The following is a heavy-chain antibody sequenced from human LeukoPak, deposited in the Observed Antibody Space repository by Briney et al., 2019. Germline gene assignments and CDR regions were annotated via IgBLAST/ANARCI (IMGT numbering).Heavy chain of an antibody. Sequence: SETLSLTCAVYGGSFSGYYWSWIRQPPGKGLEWIGEINHSGSTNYNPSLKSRVTISVDTSKNQFSLKLSSVTAADTAVYYCAREGAAPSGAFQHWGQGTLVTVSS. CDR3: AREGAAPSGAFQH. D-gene: IGHD6-6*01. CDR2: INHSGST. J-gene: IGHJ1*01. V-gene: IGHV4-34*01. CDR1: GGSFSGYY.